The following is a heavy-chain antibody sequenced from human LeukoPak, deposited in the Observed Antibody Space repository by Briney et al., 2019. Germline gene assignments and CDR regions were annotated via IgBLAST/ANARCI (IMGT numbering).Heavy chain of an antibody. CDR2: IYYSGST. CDR3: ARDGYYDSSGWEGRAFDI. Sequence: SETLSLTCTVSGGSISSYYRSWIRQPPGKGLEWIGYIYYSGSTNYNPSLKSRVTISVDTSKNQFSLKLSSVTAADTAVYYCARDGYYDSSGWEGRAFDIWGQGTMVTVSS. CDR1: GGSISSYY. J-gene: IGHJ3*02. D-gene: IGHD3-22*01. V-gene: IGHV4-59*01.